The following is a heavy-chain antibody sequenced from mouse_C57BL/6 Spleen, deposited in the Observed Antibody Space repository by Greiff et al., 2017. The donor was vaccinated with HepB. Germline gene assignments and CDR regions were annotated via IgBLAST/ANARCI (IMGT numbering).Heavy chain of an antibody. V-gene: IGHV3-6*01. CDR2: ISYDGSN. Sequence: EVKVEESGPGLVKPSQSLSLTCSVTGYSITSGYYWNWIRQFPGNKLEWMGYISYDGSNNYNPSLKNRISITRDTSKNQFFLKLNSVTTEDTATYYCARYDGYVYYYAMDYWGQGTSVTVSS. J-gene: IGHJ4*01. CDR3: ARYDGYVYYYAMDY. D-gene: IGHD2-3*01. CDR1: GYSITSGYY.